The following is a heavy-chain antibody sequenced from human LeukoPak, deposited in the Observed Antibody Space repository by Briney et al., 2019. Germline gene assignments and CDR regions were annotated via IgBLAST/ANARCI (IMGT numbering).Heavy chain of an antibody. CDR1: GYTFISYY. J-gene: IGHJ6*02. D-gene: IGHD6-13*01. CDR2: INPSGGST. V-gene: IGHV1-46*01. CDR3: ARAMNQAAAGLYYYYGMDV. Sequence: ASVKVSCKASGYTFISYYMHWVRQAPGQGLEWMGIINPSGGSTSYAQKFQGRVTMTRDTSTSTVYMELSSLRSEDTAVYYCARAMNQAAAGLYYYYGMDVWGQGTTVTVSS.